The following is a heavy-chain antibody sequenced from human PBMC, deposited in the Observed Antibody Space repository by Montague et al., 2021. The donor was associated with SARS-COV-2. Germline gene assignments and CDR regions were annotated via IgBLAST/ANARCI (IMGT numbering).Heavy chain of an antibody. J-gene: IGHJ3*02. Sequence: SLRLSCVAYGFTFSSYGMNWVRQAPGKGLEWVSSISTSSLYIYHXASXKGLFTISRANAKNSLFLQMDSLRAEDTAVYYCARALSASYSVGGDSFDIWGQGTMVTVSS. CDR2: ISTSSLYI. D-gene: IGHD5/OR15-5a*01. CDR3: ARALSASYSVGGDSFDI. CDR1: GFTFSSYG. V-gene: IGHV3-21*01.